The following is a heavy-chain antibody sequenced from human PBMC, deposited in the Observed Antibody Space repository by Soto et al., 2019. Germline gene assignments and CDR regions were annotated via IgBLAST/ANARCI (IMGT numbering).Heavy chain of an antibody. D-gene: IGHD3-22*01. CDR3: ARSMFYSDGSNYSPFDY. J-gene: IGHJ4*02. Sequence: SETLSLTCTVSGGSISSSTYYWGWMRQPPGKGLEWIASFFIGGNTYYNPSLKSRVTISVDSSRNHVSLKLIFVTAADTAMYYCARSMFYSDGSNYSPFDYWGQGTLVTVSS. CDR2: FFIGGNT. V-gene: IGHV4-39*02. CDR1: GGSISSSTYY.